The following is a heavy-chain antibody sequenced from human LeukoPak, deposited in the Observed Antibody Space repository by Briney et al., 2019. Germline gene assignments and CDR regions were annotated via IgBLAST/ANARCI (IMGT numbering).Heavy chain of an antibody. J-gene: IGHJ4*02. CDR3: ARVPHYYFGYGYFDT. CDR1: GGSISSYY. Sequence: PSETLSLTCTVSGGSISSYYWSWIRQPPGKGLEWIGYIYYSGSTNCNPSLKSRVTISIDTSKRQFSLTLTSMTAADTAVYYCARVPHYYFGYGYFDTWGQGTRVTVSS. D-gene: IGHD3/OR15-3a*01. V-gene: IGHV4-59*12. CDR2: IYYSGST.